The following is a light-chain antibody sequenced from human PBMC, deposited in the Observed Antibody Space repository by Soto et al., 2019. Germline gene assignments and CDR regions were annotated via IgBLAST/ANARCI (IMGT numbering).Light chain of an antibody. CDR2: DVT. V-gene: IGLV2-11*01. Sequence: QSALTQPRSVSGSPGQSVTISCTGTSSDVGGYNYVSWYQHHPGKVPKLMIYDVTKRPSGVPDRFSGSKSGNTASLTISGLQAEDEADYYCCSYAGSCTVIFGGGTKLTVL. CDR1: SSDVGGYNY. CDR3: CSYAGSCTVI. J-gene: IGLJ2*01.